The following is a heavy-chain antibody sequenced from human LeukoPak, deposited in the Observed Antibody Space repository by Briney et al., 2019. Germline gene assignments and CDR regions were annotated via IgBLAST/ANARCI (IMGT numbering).Heavy chain of an antibody. D-gene: IGHD1-26*01. CDR3: ARDSEGGIVGARR. CDR1: TFXXXG. J-gene: IGHJ4*02. CDR2: ISAYNGNT. Sequence: TFXXXGISWVRQAPGQGLEWMGWISAYNGNTNYAQKLQGRVTMTTDTSTSTAYMELRSLRSDDTAVYYCARDSEGGIVGARRWGQGTLVTVSS. V-gene: IGHV1-18*01.